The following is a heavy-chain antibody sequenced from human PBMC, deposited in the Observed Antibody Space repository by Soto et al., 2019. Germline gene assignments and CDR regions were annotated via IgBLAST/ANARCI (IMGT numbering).Heavy chain of an antibody. CDR3: GRGGGGGGGLAATFDY. V-gene: IGHV4-59*01. D-gene: IGHD2-15*01. Sequence: PSETLSLTCTVSGGSISSYYWSWIRQPPGKGLEWIGYIYYSGSTNYNPSLKTRVTISVDTSKNQFSLKLSSVTAADTAVYYCGRGGGGGGGLAATFDYWGQGTLVTVSS. CDR2: IYYSGST. J-gene: IGHJ4*02. CDR1: GGSISSYY.